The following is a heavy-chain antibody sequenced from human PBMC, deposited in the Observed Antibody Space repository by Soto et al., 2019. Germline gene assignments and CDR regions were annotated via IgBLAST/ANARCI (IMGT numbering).Heavy chain of an antibody. CDR3: ARDGVLATGPIDY. V-gene: IGHV3-11*01. CDR2: ISSSGATI. D-gene: IGHD5-12*01. Sequence: QVQLVESGGGLVEPRGSLRLSCAASGFTFSDYYMSWIRQAPGKGLEWLSYISSSGATIYYVDSVKGRFTISRDNAKKSLYLQMESLRAEDTAVYYCARDGVLATGPIDYWGPGTLVTVSS. J-gene: IGHJ4*02. CDR1: GFTFSDYY.